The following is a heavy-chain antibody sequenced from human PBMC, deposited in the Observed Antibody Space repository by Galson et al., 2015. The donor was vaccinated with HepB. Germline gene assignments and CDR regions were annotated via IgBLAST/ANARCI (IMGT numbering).Heavy chain of an antibody. CDR2: ISHDGRNT. D-gene: IGHD6-19*01. CDR1: GFTFSSYS. V-gene: IGHV3-30*04. J-gene: IGHJ4*02. CDR3: ARERGAGWYEGNDY. Sequence: SLRLSCAASGFTFSSYSIHWVREAPGKGLEWVAIISHDGRNTYYAYYVTGRFTISRDNSRNTLYLQMNGLRSDDTAVYYCARERGAGWYEGNDYWDQGTRVVVSS.